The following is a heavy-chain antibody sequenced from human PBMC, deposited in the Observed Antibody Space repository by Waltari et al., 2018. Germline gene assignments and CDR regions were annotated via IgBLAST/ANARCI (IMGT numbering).Heavy chain of an antibody. V-gene: IGHV3-9*01. J-gene: IGHJ6*02. CDR1: GFTFDDYA. CDR3: AKSDTAMVTYYYYYGMDV. Sequence: EVQLVESGGGLVQPGRSLRLSCAASGFTFDDYAMHWVRQAPGKGLEWVSGISWNSGSIGYADSVKGRFTISRDNAKNSLYLQMNSLRAEDTALYYCAKSDTAMVTYYYYYGMDVWGQGTTVTVSS. D-gene: IGHD5-18*01. CDR2: ISWNSGSI.